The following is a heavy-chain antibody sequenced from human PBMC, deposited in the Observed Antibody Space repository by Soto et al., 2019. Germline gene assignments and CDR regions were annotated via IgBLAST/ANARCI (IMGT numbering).Heavy chain of an antibody. CDR3: ARDCSLGSRYCRWFDP. CDR2: ISISSSTI. J-gene: IGHJ5*02. V-gene: IGHV3-48*02. D-gene: IGHD2-15*01. CDR1: GFTLSGYA. Sequence: EVQLVESGGGLVQPGGSLRPSCLAFGFTLSGYAMTWVRQAPGKGLEGVSYISISSSTIQYAGPVKGRFTISRDNAKNSLHLQINSLRDEDTAVYYCARDCSLGSRYCRWFDPWGQGTLVTVSS.